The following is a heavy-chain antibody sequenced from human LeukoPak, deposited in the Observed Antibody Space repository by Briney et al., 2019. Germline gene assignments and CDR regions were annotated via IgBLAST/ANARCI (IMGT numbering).Heavy chain of an antibody. J-gene: IGHJ3*02. CDR1: GFTFSSYA. Sequence: GGSLRLSCAASGFTFSSYAMHWVRQAPGKGLVWVSRINTDGSSTSYADSVKGRFTISRDNAKDTLYLQMNSLRAEDTAVYYCARAIAARGYDAFDIWGQGTMVTVSS. CDR2: INTDGSST. V-gene: IGHV3-74*01. D-gene: IGHD6-6*01. CDR3: ARAIAARGYDAFDI.